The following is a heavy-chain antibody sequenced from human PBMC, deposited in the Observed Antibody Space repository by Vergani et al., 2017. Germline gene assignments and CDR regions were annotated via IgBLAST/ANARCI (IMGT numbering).Heavy chain of an antibody. D-gene: IGHD3-16*02. CDR3: ARDPRYRGTRPFLLLDIDV. V-gene: IGHV4-61*02. Sequence: QVQLQESGPGLVRPSQTLSLTCTVSGVSISSGSYYWSWFRQPAGKGLEWIGRFYTGGGTSYNPSLKGRVTISVDTSKNQFSLQLGSVTAADTAVYYCARDPRYRGTRPFLLLDIDVWGQGTTVTVSS. CDR1: GVSISSGSYY. J-gene: IGHJ6*02. CDR2: FYTGGGT.